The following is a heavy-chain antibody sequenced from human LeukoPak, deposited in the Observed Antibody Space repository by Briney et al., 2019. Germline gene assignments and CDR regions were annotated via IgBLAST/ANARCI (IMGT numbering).Heavy chain of an antibody. V-gene: IGHV3-72*01. J-gene: IGHJ4*02. CDR2: SRNKAKSYTT. D-gene: IGHD3-22*01. CDR1: GFTLSEHY. Sequence: GGSLRLSCAASGFTLSEHYVDWVRQGPGKGLEWVGRSRNKAKSYTTEYAASAKGRFTISRDDSQNSVYLQMNSLRSEDTAVYSCAKVSDSTGYSYEYWGQGTLVTVSS. CDR3: AKVSDSTGYSYEY.